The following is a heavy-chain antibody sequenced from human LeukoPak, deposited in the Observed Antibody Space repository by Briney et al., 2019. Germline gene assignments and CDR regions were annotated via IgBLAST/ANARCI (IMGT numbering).Heavy chain of an antibody. J-gene: IGHJ4*02. V-gene: IGHV4-30-4*01. D-gene: IGHD6-13*01. CDR1: GGSISSGDFY. Sequence: SQTLSLTCTVSGGSISSGDFYWSWIRQPPGKGLEWIGYIYYSGSTYYNPSLKSRVTISVDTSKNQFSLKLSSVTAADTAVYYCARELVMLAAAGTWGQGTLVTVSS. CDR3: ARELVMLAAAGT. CDR2: IYYSGST.